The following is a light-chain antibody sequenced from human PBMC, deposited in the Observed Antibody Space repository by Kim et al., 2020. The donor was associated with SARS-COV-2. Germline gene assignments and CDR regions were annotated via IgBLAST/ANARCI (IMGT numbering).Light chain of an antibody. CDR2: QDS. V-gene: IGLV3-1*01. Sequence: YELTKPPSVSVSPGQTASITCSGDKLGDKYACWYQQKPGQSPVLVIYQDSKRPSGIPERFSGSNSGNTATLTISGTQAMDEADYYCQAWDSSTYVFGTGTKVTVL. CDR1: KLGDKY. J-gene: IGLJ1*01. CDR3: QAWDSSTYV.